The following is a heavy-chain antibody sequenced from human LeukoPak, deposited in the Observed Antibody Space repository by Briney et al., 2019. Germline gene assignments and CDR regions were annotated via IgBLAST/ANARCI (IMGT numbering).Heavy chain of an antibody. J-gene: IGHJ3*02. Sequence: GESLKISCKGSGYSFTNYWIGWVRQMPGKGLEWMGIIYPGDSDTRYSPSFQGQVTISADKSISTAYLQWSSLKASDTAMYYCARGNYYDSSGYYPRGGAFDIWGQGTMVTVSS. V-gene: IGHV5-51*01. CDR3: ARGNYYDSSGYYPRGGAFDI. CDR2: IYPGDSDT. D-gene: IGHD3-22*01. CDR1: GYSFTNYW.